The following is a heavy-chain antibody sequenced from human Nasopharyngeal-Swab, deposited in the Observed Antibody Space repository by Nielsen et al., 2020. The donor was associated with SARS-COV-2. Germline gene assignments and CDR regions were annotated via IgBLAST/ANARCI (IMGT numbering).Heavy chain of an antibody. V-gene: IGHV4-39*01. J-gene: IGHJ4*02. Sequence: SETLSLTCTVSGGSISSSSYYWGWIRQPPGKGLEWIGSIYSGSTYYNPSLKSRVTISVDTSKNQFSLKLSSVTAADTAVYYCARQGPDCSGGSCYSGHWGQGTLVTVSS. CDR1: GGSISSSSYY. CDR3: ARQGPDCSGGSCYSGH. D-gene: IGHD2-15*01. CDR2: IYSGST.